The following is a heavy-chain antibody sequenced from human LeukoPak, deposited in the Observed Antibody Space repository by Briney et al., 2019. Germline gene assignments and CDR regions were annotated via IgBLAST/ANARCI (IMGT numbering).Heavy chain of an antibody. V-gene: IGHV3-23*01. CDR1: GFTFSSYA. CDR2: ISGSGGST. D-gene: IGHD3-9*01. Sequence: PGGSLRLSCAASGFTFSSYAMSWVRQAPGKGLEWVSAISGSGGSTYYADSVKGRFTISRDNSKNTLCLQMNSLRAEDTAVYYCARHVLRYFDWLLIFDYWGQGTLVTVSS. J-gene: IGHJ4*02. CDR3: ARHVLRYFDWLLIFDY.